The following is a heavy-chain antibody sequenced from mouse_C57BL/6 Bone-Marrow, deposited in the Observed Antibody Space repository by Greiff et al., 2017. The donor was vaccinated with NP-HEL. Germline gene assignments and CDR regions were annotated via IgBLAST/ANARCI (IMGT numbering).Heavy chain of an antibody. V-gene: IGHV1-82*01. CDR2: IYPGDGDT. CDR1: GYAFSSSW. CDR3: ARGILRSSFAY. D-gene: IGHD1-1*01. J-gene: IGHJ3*01. Sequence: QVQLQQSGPELVKPGASVKISCKASGYAFSSSWMNWVKQRPGKGLEWIGRIYPGDGDTNYNGKFKGKATLTADKSSSTAYMQLSSLTSEDSAVYFCARGILRSSFAYWGQGTLVTVSA.